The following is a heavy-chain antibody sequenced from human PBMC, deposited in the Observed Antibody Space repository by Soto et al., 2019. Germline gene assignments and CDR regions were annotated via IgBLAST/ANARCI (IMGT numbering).Heavy chain of an antibody. D-gene: IGHD5-12*01. CDR2: INPSRGST. V-gene: IGHV1-46*03. CDR3: ARDQVDIVAYTPYYSYDMDV. Sequence: QVQLVQSGAEVKKPGASMKVSCKASGYTFSRHYMHWVRQAPGQGLEWMGVINPSRGSTSYARQFQGRLTMTRDTSTTTVYMELSSLRSEDTAVYYCARDQVDIVAYTPYYSYDMDVWGQGTTVTVSS. J-gene: IGHJ6*02. CDR1: GYTFSRHY.